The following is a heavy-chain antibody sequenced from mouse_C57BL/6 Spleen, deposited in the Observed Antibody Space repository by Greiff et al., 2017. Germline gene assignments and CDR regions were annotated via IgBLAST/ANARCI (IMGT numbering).Heavy chain of an antibody. Sequence: DVKLQESGGGLVQPKGSLKLSCAASGFTFNTYAMHWVRQAPGKGLEWVARIRSKSSNYATYYADSVKDRFTISSDDSQSMLYLQMKNLKTEVTAMYYCVRDYDGYSYYYAMDYWGQGTSVTGSS. CDR2: IRSKSSNYAT. CDR1: GFTFNTYA. V-gene: IGHV10-3*01. J-gene: IGHJ4*01. CDR3: VRDYDGYSYYYAMDY. D-gene: IGHD2-3*01.